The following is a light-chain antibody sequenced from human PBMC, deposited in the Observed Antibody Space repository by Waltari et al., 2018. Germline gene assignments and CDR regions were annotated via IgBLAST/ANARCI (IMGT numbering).Light chain of an antibody. J-gene: IGKJ3*01. CDR2: AAS. V-gene: IGKV1-9*01. CDR3: QQLNSYPRGLFT. Sequence: IQLTQSPSSLSASVGDRVTITCRASQGISSYLAWYHQKPGKAPKLLIYAASTLQIGVPSRFSGSESGKDFTLTISSLQPEDFATNYCQQLNSYPRGLFTFGPGTKVDIK. CDR1: QGISSY.